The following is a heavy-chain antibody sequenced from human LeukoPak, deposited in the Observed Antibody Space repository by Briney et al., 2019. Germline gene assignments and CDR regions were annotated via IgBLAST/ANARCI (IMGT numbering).Heavy chain of an antibody. CDR1: GGSINNYY. Sequence: SETLSLTCTVSGGSINNYYWSWIRQPAGKGLEWIGRIYTSGSTNYNPSLKSRVTMSVDTSKNQFSLKLSSVTAADTAVYYCAGGGDGYNVDYWGQGTLVIVSS. CDR2: IYTSGST. CDR3: AGGGDGYNVDY. J-gene: IGHJ4*02. D-gene: IGHD5-24*01. V-gene: IGHV4-4*07.